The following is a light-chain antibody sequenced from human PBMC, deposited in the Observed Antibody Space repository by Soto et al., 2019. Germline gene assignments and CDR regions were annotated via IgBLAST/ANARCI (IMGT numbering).Light chain of an antibody. V-gene: IGKV1-39*01. J-gene: IGKJ1*01. CDR2: AAS. CDR1: QSISNY. CDR3: QQSYNTPWT. Sequence: DIQMTQSPSSLSASVGDRVTITCRASQSISNYLNWDQCKPGQAPKLLIHAASSLQSEVPSRFSGRGSGTGVTLTISNLQPEDFATDYCQQSYNTPWTFGHGTKVEIK.